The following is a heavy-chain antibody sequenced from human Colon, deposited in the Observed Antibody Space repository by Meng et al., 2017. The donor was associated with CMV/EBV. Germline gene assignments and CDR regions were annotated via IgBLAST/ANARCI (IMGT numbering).Heavy chain of an antibody. CDR1: GYIFNHYG. CDR2: ISGFNGKT. Sequence: ASVKVSCKASGYIFNHYGLNWVRQAPVQGLEWLGWISGFNGKTYFAQNFEDRLTLTTDTSANTGYMELRGLTSDDTAIYYCARGSDYSNYVPVDSWGQGTLVTVSS. V-gene: IGHV1-18*01. CDR3: ARGSDYSNYVPVDS. J-gene: IGHJ4*02. D-gene: IGHD4-11*01.